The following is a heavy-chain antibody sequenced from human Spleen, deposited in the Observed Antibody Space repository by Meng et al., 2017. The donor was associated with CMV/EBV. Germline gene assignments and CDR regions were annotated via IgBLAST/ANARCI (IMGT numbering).Heavy chain of an antibody. CDR2: INPNSGDT. CDR3: AREVMMTFGGVGWFDS. Sequence: FSGHSMHGVRQAPGQGLEWMVSINPNSGDTKYARKFQGRVTMTSDTSINIAYMELSRLTYDDTAVYYCAREVMMTFGGVGWFDSWGQATLVTVSS. CDR1: FSGHS. J-gene: IGHJ5*01. D-gene: IGHD3-16*01. V-gene: IGHV1-2*02.